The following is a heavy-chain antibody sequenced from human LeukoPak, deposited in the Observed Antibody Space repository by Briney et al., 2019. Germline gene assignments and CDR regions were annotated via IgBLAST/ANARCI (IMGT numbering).Heavy chain of an antibody. CDR3: GRFTRSGDSVY. CDR1: GFTFSSYW. D-gene: IGHD7-27*01. Sequence: PGGSLRLSCAASGFTFSSYWMSWVLQAPGKGLEWVANIKQDGSEKQYVDSVKGRFAISRDNAENSLYLPMNRLKAEDTAVYYCGRFTRSGDSVYWGQGTLVTVSS. J-gene: IGHJ4*02. CDR2: IKQDGSEK. V-gene: IGHV3-7*04.